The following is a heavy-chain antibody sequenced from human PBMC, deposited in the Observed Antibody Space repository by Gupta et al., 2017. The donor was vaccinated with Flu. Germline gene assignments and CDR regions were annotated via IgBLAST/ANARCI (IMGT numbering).Heavy chain of an antibody. D-gene: IGHD3-3*01. CDR1: GCSLTSYT. J-gene: IGHJ4*02. V-gene: IGHV1-69*06. Sequence: QVQLVQSGAEVKKPGSSVKVSCKTSGCSLTSYTFTWVRQAPGQGLEWMGGITPLFGKTNYAQKFQGRVTFTADKSTSTAYMELSRLTYEDTAVHYCASEIYGVLIVPFDNWGQGTLVSVS. CDR3: ASEIYGVLIVPFDN. CDR2: ITPLFGKT.